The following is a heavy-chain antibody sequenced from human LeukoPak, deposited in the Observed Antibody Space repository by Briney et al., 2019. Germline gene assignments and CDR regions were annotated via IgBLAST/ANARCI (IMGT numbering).Heavy chain of an antibody. CDR1: GFSVTSNY. CDR2: IYSDGST. CDR3: ARDPPAVLLDTYG. D-gene: IGHD2/OR15-2a*01. V-gene: IGHV3-66*01. Sequence: GGSLRLSCTASGFSVTSNYMNWVRQAPGKGLEWVSLIYSDGSTYHADSVKGRFTMSRDKSNNMVYLQMNSLRAEDTAMYYCARDPPAVLLDTYGWGQGTLVTVS. J-gene: IGHJ4*02.